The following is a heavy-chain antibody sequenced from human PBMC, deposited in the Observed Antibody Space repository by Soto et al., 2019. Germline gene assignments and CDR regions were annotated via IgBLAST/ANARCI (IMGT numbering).Heavy chain of an antibody. CDR1: GGSISSSSYY. V-gene: IGHV4-39*01. D-gene: IGHD6-19*01. CDR3: ARHILTGYSSGWYYFDY. J-gene: IGHJ4*02. Sequence: SETLSLTCTVSGGSISSSSYYWGWIRQPPGKGLEWIGSIYYSGSTYYNPSLKSRVTISVDTSKKQFSLKLSSVTAADTAVYYCARHILTGYSSGWYYFDYWGQGTLVTVSS. CDR2: IYYSGST.